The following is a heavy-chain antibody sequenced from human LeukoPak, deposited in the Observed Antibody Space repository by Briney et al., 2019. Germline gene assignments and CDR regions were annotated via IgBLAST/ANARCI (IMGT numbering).Heavy chain of an antibody. V-gene: IGHV5-51*01. D-gene: IGHD3-22*01. J-gene: IGHJ4*02. Sequence: GESLKISCKGSGYSFTSYWIGWVRQMPGKGLGWMGISYPGDSDTRYSPSFQGQVTISADKSITTAYLQWSSLKASDTAMYYCARRRGSDSSGLYYFDYWGQGTLVTVSS. CDR2: SYPGDSDT. CDR1: GYSFTSYW. CDR3: ARRRGSDSSGLYYFDY.